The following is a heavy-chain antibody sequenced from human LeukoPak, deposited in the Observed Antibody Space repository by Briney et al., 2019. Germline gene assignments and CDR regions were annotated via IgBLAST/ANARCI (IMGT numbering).Heavy chain of an antibody. CDR3: ARDVNSGSYYKSDAFDI. Sequence: PGGSLRLSCAASGFTFSRYWMHWVRQAPGKGLVWVSRINSDGSSTSYADSVKGRFTISRDNSKNTLYLQMNSLRAEDTAVYYCARDVNSGSYYKSDAFDIWGQGTMVTVSS. D-gene: IGHD1-26*01. CDR2: INSDGSST. V-gene: IGHV3-74*01. J-gene: IGHJ3*02. CDR1: GFTFSRYW.